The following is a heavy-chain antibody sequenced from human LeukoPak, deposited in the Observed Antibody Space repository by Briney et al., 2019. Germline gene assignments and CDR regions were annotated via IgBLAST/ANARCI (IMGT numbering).Heavy chain of an antibody. J-gene: IGHJ5*02. D-gene: IGHD2-2*01. CDR2: INPSGGST. V-gene: IGHV1-46*01. CDR1: GYTFSSYY. CDR3: ARARYCSSNSCYVPDWFDP. Sequence: ASVKVSCKASGYTFSSYYMHWVRRAPGQGLEWMGIINPSGGSTSYAQKFQGRVTMTRDTSTSTVYMELSSLRSEDTAVYYCARARYCSSNSCYVPDWFDPWGQGTLVTVSS.